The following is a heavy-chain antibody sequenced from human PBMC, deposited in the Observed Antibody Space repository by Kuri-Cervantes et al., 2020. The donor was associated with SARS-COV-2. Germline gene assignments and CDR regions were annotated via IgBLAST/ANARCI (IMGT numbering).Heavy chain of an antibody. D-gene: IGHD2-2*01. V-gene: IGHV4-59*10. CDR3: ARVTIEIVPAAILEASKAWFDP. J-gene: IGHJ5*02. Sequence: GSLRLSCAVYGGSFSSYYWSWIRQPAGKGLEWIGRIYTSGSTNYNPSLKSRVTMSVDTSMNQFSLKLSSVTAADTAVYYCARVTIEIVPAAILEASKAWFDPWGQGTLVTVSS. CDR1: GGSFSSYY. CDR2: IYTSGST.